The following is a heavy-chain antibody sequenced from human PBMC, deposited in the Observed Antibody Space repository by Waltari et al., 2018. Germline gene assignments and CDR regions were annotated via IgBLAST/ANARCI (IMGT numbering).Heavy chain of an antibody. J-gene: IGHJ4*02. Sequence: EVQLVESGGGLVQPGGSLRLSCAASGFTFSSYEMNWVRQAPGKGLEWVSYISSSGSTIYYADSVKGRFTISRDNAKNSLYLQMNSLRAEDTAVYYCASPVGELLKPLDYWGQGTLVTVSS. CDR3: ASPVGELLKPLDY. CDR1: GFTFSSYE. V-gene: IGHV3-48*03. D-gene: IGHD3-10*01. CDR2: ISSSGSTI.